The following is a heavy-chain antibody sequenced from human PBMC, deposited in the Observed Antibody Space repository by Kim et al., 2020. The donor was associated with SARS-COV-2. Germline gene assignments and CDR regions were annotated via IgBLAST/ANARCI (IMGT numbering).Heavy chain of an antibody. Sequence: TTTTPALKSRVTLSVETSKNRFSLKLSSVTAADTAVYYCARGAGSSSGDYWGQGTLVTVSS. CDR3: ARGAGSSSGDY. CDR2: T. D-gene: IGHD6-6*01. V-gene: IGHV4-34*01. J-gene: IGHJ4*02.